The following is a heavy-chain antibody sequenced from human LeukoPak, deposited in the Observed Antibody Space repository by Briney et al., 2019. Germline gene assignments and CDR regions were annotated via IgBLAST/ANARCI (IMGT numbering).Heavy chain of an antibody. CDR2: ISYDGSNK. D-gene: IGHD2-15*01. Sequence: GGSLRLSCAASGFTFSSYAMHWVRQAPGKGLEWVAVISYDGSNKYYADSVKGRFTISRDNSKNTLYLQMNSLRAEDTAVYYCARGGSYCSGGSCYSNYYYYYMDVWGKGTTVTVSS. CDR3: ARGGSYCSGGSCYSNYYYYYMDV. J-gene: IGHJ6*03. CDR1: GFTFSSYA. V-gene: IGHV3-30*04.